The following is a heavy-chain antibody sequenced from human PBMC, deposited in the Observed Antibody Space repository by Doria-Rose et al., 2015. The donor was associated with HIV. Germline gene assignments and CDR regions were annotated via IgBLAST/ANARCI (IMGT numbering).Heavy chain of an antibody. CDR1: GGSFSDNY. Sequence: AVYGGSFSDNYWSWIRQSPGKGLEWIGEINHSGSTNYNPSLKTRVTISVDTFKNQFSLKLSSVTAADTAVYYCARGGEIAAQDYFDYWGQGTLATVSS. J-gene: IGHJ4*02. CDR3: ARGGEIAAQDYFDY. CDR2: INHSGST. V-gene: IGHV4-34*01. D-gene: IGHD6-6*01.